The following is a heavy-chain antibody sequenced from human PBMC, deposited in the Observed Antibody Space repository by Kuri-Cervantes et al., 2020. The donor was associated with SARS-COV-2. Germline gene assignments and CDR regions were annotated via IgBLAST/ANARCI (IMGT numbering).Heavy chain of an antibody. CDR2: IIPLFGTT. J-gene: IGHJ4*02. V-gene: IGHV1-69*06. CDR3: ARPYCSITTCYDGTFDS. D-gene: IGHD2-2*01. CDR1: GGTFSSYA. Sequence: SVKVSCKASGGTFSSYAVTWVRQVPGQGLEWMGRIIPLFGTTIYAEKFRGRVTLTADRPTNTAYMELSSLRSEDTAVYYCARPYCSITTCYDGTFDSWGQGTLVTVSS.